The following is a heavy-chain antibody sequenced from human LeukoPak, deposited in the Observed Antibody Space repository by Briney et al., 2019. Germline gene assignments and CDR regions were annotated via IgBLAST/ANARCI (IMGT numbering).Heavy chain of an antibody. CDR1: GFTFINDW. J-gene: IGHJ4*01. V-gene: IGHV3-74*01. Sequence: GGSLRLSCAASGFTFINDWMHWVRQAPGKGLVWVSRINTDRSTTTYADSVKGRFTISRDNAKNTLYLQMNSLRVEDTAVYYCARGRGGSYHYWGQGTLVTVSS. CDR2: INTDRSTT. D-gene: IGHD1-26*01. CDR3: ARGRGGSYHY.